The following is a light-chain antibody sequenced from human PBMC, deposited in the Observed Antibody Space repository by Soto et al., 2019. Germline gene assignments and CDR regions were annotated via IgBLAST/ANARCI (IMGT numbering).Light chain of an antibody. CDR3: QQYGSSLGTT. J-gene: IGKJ4*01. V-gene: IGKV3-20*01. CDR2: GAS. Sequence: EIVLTQSPGTLSLSPGERATLSCRASQSVSSSYLAWYQQKPGQAPRLLIYGASSRATGIPDRFSGSGSGTDFTLTISRLEPEDFAVYYRQQYGSSLGTTFGGGTKVDIK. CDR1: QSVSSSY.